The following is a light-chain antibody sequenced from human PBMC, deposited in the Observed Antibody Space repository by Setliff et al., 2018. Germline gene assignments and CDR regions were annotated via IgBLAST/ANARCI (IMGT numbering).Light chain of an antibody. V-gene: IGLV2-11*01. CDR1: SSDVGGYNY. Sequence: QSVLTQPRSVSGSPGQSVTISCTGTSSDVGGYNYVSWYQQHPGKAPELMIYDVTKRPSGVPDRFSGSKSDNTASLTISGLQAEDEADYCCSYAGGYTPYVFGTGTKV. J-gene: IGLJ1*01. CDR3: CSYAGGYTPYV. CDR2: DVT.